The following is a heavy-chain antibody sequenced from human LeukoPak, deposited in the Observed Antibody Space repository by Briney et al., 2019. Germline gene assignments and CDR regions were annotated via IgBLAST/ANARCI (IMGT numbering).Heavy chain of an antibody. CDR3: ARDSGSGNNDY. J-gene: IGHJ4*02. V-gene: IGHV1-3*01. D-gene: IGHD1-26*01. CDR2: ISAGNGNT. CDR1: GYTFTSYA. Sequence: ASVKVSCKASGYTFTSYAIHWVRQAPGQRLEWMGWISAGNGNTKYSQNFQGRVTFISNTSTTTAFMELSSLRSEDAAVYYCARDSGSGNNDYWGQGTLVTVSS.